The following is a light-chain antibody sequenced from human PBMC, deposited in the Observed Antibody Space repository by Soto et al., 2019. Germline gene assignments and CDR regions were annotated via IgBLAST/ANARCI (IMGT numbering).Light chain of an antibody. CDR1: QSLLFSSNNKNY. V-gene: IGKV4-1*01. CDR2: WAS. J-gene: IGKJ4*01. Sequence: DIVMTQSPDSLAVSLGERATINCKSSQSLLFSSNNKNYLAWYQQKAGQPPKLLIYWASTLESGVPDRFSGSGSGTDFTLTISSLQAEAVAVYYCQQYYSTLALTFGGGTKVEIK. CDR3: QQYYSTLALT.